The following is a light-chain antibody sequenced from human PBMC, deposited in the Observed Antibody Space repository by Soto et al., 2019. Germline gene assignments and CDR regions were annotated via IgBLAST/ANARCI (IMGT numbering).Light chain of an antibody. Sequence: EIVLTQSPGTLSLSPWERASLSCRASQSVGSSYLAWYQQKPGQAPRVLIYGTSSRATGIPDRFSGSGSGTNFTLTISSLEPEDFAVYYCQQYNNWWTFGQGTKVDIK. CDR3: QQYNNWWT. V-gene: IGKV3-20*01. CDR1: QSVGSSY. CDR2: GTS. J-gene: IGKJ1*01.